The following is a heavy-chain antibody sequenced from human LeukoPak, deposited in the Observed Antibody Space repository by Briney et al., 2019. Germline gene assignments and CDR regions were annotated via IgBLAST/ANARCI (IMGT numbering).Heavy chain of an antibody. V-gene: IGHV4-30-2*01. J-gene: IGHJ4*02. Sequence: KPSETLSLTCAVSGGSISSGGYSWSWIRQPPGKGLGWIWYIDLIGSTSYTPCLKSRVSISVDRCKSQFSLKLSSVPAADTAVYYCARGPGNGSGSVDYWGEGTLVTVSS. CDR1: GGSISSGGYS. D-gene: IGHD3-10*01. CDR3: ARGPGNGSGSVDY. CDR2: IDLIGST.